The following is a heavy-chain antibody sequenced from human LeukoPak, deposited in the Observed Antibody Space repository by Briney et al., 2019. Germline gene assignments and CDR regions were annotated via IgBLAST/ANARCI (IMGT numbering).Heavy chain of an antibody. J-gene: IGHJ4*02. CDR1: GFTFDDYG. D-gene: IGHD1-26*01. CDR3: ARTTSGSYDY. Sequence: PGRSLRLSCAASGFTFDDYGMSWVRQAPGKGLEWVSGINWNGGSTGYADSVKGRFTISRDNAKNSLYLQMNSLRAEDTASYHCARTTSGSYDYWGQGTLATVSS. V-gene: IGHV3-20*01. CDR2: INWNGGST.